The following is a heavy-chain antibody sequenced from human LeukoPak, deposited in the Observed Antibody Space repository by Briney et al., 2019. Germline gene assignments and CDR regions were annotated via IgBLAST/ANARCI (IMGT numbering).Heavy chain of an antibody. J-gene: IGHJ6*02. D-gene: IGHD6-6*01. Sequence: GGSLRLSCAASGFTFSSYAMSWVRQAPGKGLEWVSVNSSGGGTYFADSVKGRFTISRDNSKNTVFLQMNNLRADDTAMYYCARDRGIAAHYGMDVWGQGTTVTVSS. CDR2: NSSGGGT. V-gene: IGHV3-53*01. CDR1: GFTFSSYA. CDR3: ARDRGIAAHYGMDV.